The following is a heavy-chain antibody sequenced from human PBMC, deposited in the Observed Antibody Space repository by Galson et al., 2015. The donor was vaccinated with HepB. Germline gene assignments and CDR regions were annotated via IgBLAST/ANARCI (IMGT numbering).Heavy chain of an antibody. J-gene: IGHJ3*02. V-gene: IGHV7-4-1*02. D-gene: IGHD6-13*01. CDR1: GYTFTRYA. CDR2: INTNTGNP. CDR3: AREVAAEGDAFDI. Sequence: SVKVSCKASGYTFTRYAMSWVRQAPGQGLEWMGWINTNTGNPSYAQGFTGRFVFSLDTSVSTAYLQISSLKAEDIAVYYCAREVAAEGDAFDIWGQGTLVTVSS.